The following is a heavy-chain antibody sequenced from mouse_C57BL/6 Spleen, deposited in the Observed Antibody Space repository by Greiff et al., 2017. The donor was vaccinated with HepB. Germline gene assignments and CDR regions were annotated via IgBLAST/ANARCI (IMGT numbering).Heavy chain of an antibody. CDR3: ASWYCDV. V-gene: IGHV14-2*01. Sequence: VQLQQSGAELVKPGASVKLSCTASGFNIKDYYMHWVKQRTEQGLEWIGRIDPEDGETKYAPKCQGKATITADTSSNTAYLQLSSLTSGDTAVYYCASWYCDVWGTGTTVTVAS. J-gene: IGHJ1*03. CDR1: GFNIKDYY. CDR2: IDPEDGET.